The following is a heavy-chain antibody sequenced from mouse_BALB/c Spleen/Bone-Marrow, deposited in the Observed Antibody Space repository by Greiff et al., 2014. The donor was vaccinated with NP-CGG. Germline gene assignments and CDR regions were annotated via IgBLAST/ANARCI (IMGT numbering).Heavy chain of an antibody. V-gene: IGHV3-8*02. D-gene: IGHD2-1*01. CDR3: ARGNGYHFDY. CDR2: ISYSGNA. Sequence: EVHLVESGPSLVKPSQTLSLTCSVTGDSITGSYWNWIRKFPGNKLEYMGYISYSGNAYYNPSLKSRISLTRDTSKNQYYLQLNSVTTEDTATYFCARGNGYHFDYWGQGTTLTVSS. CDR1: GDSITGSY. J-gene: IGHJ2*01.